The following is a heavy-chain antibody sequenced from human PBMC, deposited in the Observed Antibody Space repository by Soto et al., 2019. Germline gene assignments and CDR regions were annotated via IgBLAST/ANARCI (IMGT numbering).Heavy chain of an antibody. J-gene: IGHJ2*01. CDR2: IYYSGST. CDR3: ARPRGTTPAVWYFDL. Sequence: QVQLQESGPGLVKPSETLSLTCTVSGGSISSHYWSWIRQPPGKGLEWIGYIYYSGSTDYNPSLKXRXTXXVDTSKNQLSLRLPSVTAADTAVYYCARPRGTTPAVWYFDLWGRGTLVTVSS. V-gene: IGHV4-59*08. D-gene: IGHD1-26*01. CDR1: GGSISSHY.